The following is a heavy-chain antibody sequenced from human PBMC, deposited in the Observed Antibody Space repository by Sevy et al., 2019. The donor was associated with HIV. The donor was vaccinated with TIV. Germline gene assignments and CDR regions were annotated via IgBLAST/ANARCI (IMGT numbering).Heavy chain of an antibody. D-gene: IGHD6-13*01. Sequence: GESLKISCKGSGYSFTSYWIGWVRQMPGKGLEWMGIIYPGDSDTRYSPSFQGQVTISADKSISTAYLQWSSLKASDIAMYYCARRGSSWYDAFDIWGQGTMVTVSS. J-gene: IGHJ3*02. V-gene: IGHV5-51*01. CDR1: GYSFTSYW. CDR3: ARRGSSWYDAFDI. CDR2: IYPGDSDT.